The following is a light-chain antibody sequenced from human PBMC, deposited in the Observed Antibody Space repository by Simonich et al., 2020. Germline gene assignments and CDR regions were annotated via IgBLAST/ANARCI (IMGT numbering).Light chain of an antibody. Sequence: DIVMTQSPDSLDVSLGERATINCKSSQSVLYSSNNKNYLAWYQQKPGQPPKLLIYWASTRESGVPDRCSGSGSGTDFTLTISSLQAEDVAVYYCQQYYSTPWTFGQGTKVEIK. CDR1: QSVLYSSNNKNY. CDR2: WAS. CDR3: QQYYSTPWT. V-gene: IGKV4-1*01. J-gene: IGKJ1*01.